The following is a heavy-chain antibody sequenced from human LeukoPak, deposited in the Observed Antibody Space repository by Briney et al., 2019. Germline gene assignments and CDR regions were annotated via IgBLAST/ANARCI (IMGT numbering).Heavy chain of an antibody. CDR2: IYHSGST. D-gene: IGHD5-24*01. Sequence: PSETLSLTCTVSGYSISSGYYWGWIRQPPGKGLEWIGSIYHSGSTYYNPSLKSRVTISVDTSKNQFSLKLTSVTAADTSVYYCARRARRWRQSTPSYYFDYWGQGTLVTVSS. V-gene: IGHV4-38-2*02. CDR3: ARRARRWRQSTPSYYFDY. CDR1: GYSISSGYY. J-gene: IGHJ4*02.